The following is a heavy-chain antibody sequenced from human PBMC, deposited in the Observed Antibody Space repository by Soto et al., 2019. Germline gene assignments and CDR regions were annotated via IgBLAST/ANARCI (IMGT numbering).Heavy chain of an antibody. Sequence: SETLSLTCAGYGGSFSGYYWTWIRQPPGKGLEWIGEINHSGSTNYNPSLKSRVTISVDTSKNQFSLKLSSVTAADTAVYYCARVGGINWFDPWGQGTLVTVSS. V-gene: IGHV4-34*01. CDR3: ARVGGINWFDP. CDR1: GGSFSGYY. CDR2: INHSGST. D-gene: IGHD3-16*01. J-gene: IGHJ5*02.